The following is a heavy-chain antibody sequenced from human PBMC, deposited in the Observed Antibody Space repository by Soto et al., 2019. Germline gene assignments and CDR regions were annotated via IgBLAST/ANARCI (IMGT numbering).Heavy chain of an antibody. Sequence: QLQLLESGPGLVKASETLSLTCNVSGGSISTSRSYWAWIRQPPGKGLEWLANIFYSGSTYYNPSLASHVTVSVNTSKNDFSLKLRSVTAAYTAVYYCARQPTTGDTDLWFDPWGQGTLVTVSS. CDR3: ARQPTTGDTDLWFDP. D-gene: IGHD2-21*01. CDR1: GGSISTSRSY. V-gene: IGHV4-39*01. CDR2: IFYSGST. J-gene: IGHJ5*02.